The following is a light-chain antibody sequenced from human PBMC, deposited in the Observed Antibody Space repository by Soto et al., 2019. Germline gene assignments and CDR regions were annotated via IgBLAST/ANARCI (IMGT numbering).Light chain of an antibody. CDR2: GAS. CDR3: QQYNSYSKT. Sequence: IRLTQSPSTMSSSFVETVPVIFRASQSVSGWLAWYQQKPGKAPNLLIYGASSLESGVPSRFSGSGSGTEFTLTISSLQPDDFATYYCQQYNSYSKTFGQGTKVDIK. J-gene: IGKJ1*01. V-gene: IGKV1-5*02. CDR1: QSVSGW.